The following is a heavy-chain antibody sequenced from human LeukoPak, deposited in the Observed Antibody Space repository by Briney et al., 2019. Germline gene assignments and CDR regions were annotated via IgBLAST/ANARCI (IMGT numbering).Heavy chain of an antibody. V-gene: IGHV1-18*04. J-gene: IGHJ4*02. CDR3: ARYCSGGSCYTLDY. CDR2: ISAYNGNT. Sequence: GASVKVSCKASGYTFTGYYMHWVRQAPGQGLEWMGWISAYNGNTNYAQKLQGRVTMTTDTSTSTAYMELRSLRSDDTAVYYCARYCSGGSCYTLDYWGQGTLVTVSS. D-gene: IGHD2-15*01. CDR1: GYTFTGYY.